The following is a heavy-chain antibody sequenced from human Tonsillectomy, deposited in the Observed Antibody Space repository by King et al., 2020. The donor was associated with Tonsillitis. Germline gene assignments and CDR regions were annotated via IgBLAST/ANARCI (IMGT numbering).Heavy chain of an antibody. D-gene: IGHD2-15*01. V-gene: IGHV3-30*04. Sequence: VQLVESGGGVVQPVRSLRLSCAASGFTFSSYAMHWVRQAPGKGLEWVAVISYDGSNKYYADSVKGRFTISRDNSKNTLYLQMNSLRAEDTAVYYCAGLVVVAATNLFDYWGQGTLVTVSS. CDR1: GFTFSSYA. CDR3: AGLVVVAATNLFDY. J-gene: IGHJ4*02. CDR2: ISYDGSNK.